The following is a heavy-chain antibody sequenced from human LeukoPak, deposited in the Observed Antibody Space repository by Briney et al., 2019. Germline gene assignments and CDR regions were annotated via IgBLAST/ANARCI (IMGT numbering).Heavy chain of an antibody. V-gene: IGHV1-69*05. J-gene: IGHJ6*03. Sequence: ASVKVSCKASGGTFSSYAISWVRQAPGQGLEWMGGIIPIFGTANYAQKFQGRVTITTDESKSTAYMELSSLRSEDTAVYYCARVKGVVISGYYYYYMDVWGKGTTVTVSS. CDR1: GGTFSSYA. CDR2: IIPIFGTA. CDR3: ARVKGVVISGYYYYYMDV. D-gene: IGHD3-3*01.